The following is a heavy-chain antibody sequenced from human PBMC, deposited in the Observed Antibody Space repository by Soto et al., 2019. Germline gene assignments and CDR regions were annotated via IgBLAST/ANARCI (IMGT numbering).Heavy chain of an antibody. D-gene: IGHD2-15*01. Sequence: GGSLRLSCTASGFTFGDYAMSWFRQAPGKGLEWVGFIRSKAYGGTTEYAASAKGRFTISRDDSKSIAYLQMNSLKTEDTAVYYCTRDPPPRGGLFYYYGMDVWGQGTTVTVSS. CDR2: IRSKAYGGTT. V-gene: IGHV3-49*03. J-gene: IGHJ6*02. CDR1: GFTFGDYA. CDR3: TRDPPPRGGLFYYYGMDV.